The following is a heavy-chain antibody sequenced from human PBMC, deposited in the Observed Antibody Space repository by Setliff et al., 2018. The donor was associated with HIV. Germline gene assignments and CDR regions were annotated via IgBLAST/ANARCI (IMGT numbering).Heavy chain of an antibody. CDR3: AGDLDGSLFHYFDY. D-gene: IGHD3-10*01. CDR1: GGSINNYY. Sequence: SETLSLTCTVSGGSINNYYWGWIRQPPGKGLEWVGFIDYTGRTSYNPSPKSRVTISMDTSRNQFSLKLTSMTAADTAVYYCAGDLDGSLFHYFDYWGRERWSPSPQ. V-gene: IGHV4-4*08. J-gene: IGHJ4*02. CDR2: IDYTGRT.